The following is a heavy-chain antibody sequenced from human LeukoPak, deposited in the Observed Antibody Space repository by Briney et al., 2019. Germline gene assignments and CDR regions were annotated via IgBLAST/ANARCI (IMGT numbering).Heavy chain of an antibody. CDR1: GFTFSSYA. CDR3: VREGSYLDAFDF. D-gene: IGHD3-10*01. V-gene: IGHV3-7*01. Sequence: GGSLRLSCAASGFTFSSYAMSWVRQAPGKGLEWVANINQDGSERRYVDSAEGRLTISRDNAKKSLSLQMNSLRVEDTAVYYCVREGSYLDAFDFWGQGTMLTVSS. CDR2: INQDGSER. J-gene: IGHJ3*01.